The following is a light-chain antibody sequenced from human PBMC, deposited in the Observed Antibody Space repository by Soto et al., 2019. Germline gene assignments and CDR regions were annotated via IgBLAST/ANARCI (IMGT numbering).Light chain of an antibody. CDR1: QGISSA. Sequence: AIQLTQSPSSLSASVGDRVIIACRASQGISSALAWYQQIPGKPPKLLIYDASNLQSGVPSRFSGSCSGTDFSLTISSLQPEDFATYYCKQSSNYPITFGPGTKVDVK. CDR3: KQSSNYPIT. J-gene: IGKJ3*01. V-gene: IGKV1D-13*01. CDR2: DAS.